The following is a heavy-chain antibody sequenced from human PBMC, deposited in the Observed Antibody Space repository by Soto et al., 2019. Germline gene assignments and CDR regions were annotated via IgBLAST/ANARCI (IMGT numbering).Heavy chain of an antibody. J-gene: IGHJ4*02. CDR3: VRDSGAKLSSS. D-gene: IGHD6-13*01. V-gene: IGHV1-69*01. Sequence: QVQLVQSGAEVKKPWSSVKVSCKASGGTFSSYRINWVRQAPGQGLEWVGGIVPIYRTADYAQKFQGRVTITADESARTSYMELRSRQSQDTAVYYCVRDSGAKLSSSWGQGTLVTVSS. CDR2: IVPIYRTA. CDR1: GGTFSSYR.